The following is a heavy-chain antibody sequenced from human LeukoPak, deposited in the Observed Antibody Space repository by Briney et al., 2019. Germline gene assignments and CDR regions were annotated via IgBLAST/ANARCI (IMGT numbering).Heavy chain of an antibody. Sequence: ASVKVSCKASGYTFTSYGISWVRQAPGQGLEWMGWISAYNGNTNYAQKLQGRVTMTTDTSTSTAYVELRSLRSYVTASYYSAREYNEDFWDFDLLGRGTLVTVSA. D-gene: IGHD1-1*01. CDR3: AREYNEDFWDFDL. V-gene: IGHV1-18*01. CDR2: ISAYNGNT. CDR1: GYTFTSYG. J-gene: IGHJ2*01.